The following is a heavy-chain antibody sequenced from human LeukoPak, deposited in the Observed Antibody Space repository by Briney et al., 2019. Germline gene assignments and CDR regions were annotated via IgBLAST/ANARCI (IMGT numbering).Heavy chain of an antibody. D-gene: IGHD3-22*01. V-gene: IGHV3-23*01. J-gene: IGHJ3*02. CDR2: ISGSGGST. CDR3: AKVLGYDSSGYYYPAFDI. CDR1: GFTFSSYA. Sequence: GGFLRLSCAASGFTFSSYAMSWVCQAPGKGLEWVSAISGSGGSTYYADSVKGRFTISRDNSKNTLYLQMNSLRAEDTAVYYCAKVLGYDSSGYYYPAFDIWGHGTMVTVSS.